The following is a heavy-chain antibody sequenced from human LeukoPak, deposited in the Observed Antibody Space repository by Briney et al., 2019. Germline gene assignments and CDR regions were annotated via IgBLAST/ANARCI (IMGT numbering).Heavy chain of an antibody. CDR2: MNPNSGNT. D-gene: IGHD3-3*01. J-gene: IGHJ6*02. V-gene: IGHV1-8*01. CDR3: ARGRITIFGRATGYYYGMDV. CDR1: GYTFTSYD. Sequence: ASVKVSCKASGYTFTSYDINWVRQATGQGLEWMGWMNPNSGNTGYAQKFQGRVTMTRNTSISTAYMELSSLRSEATAVYYCARGRITIFGRATGYYYGMDVWGQGTTVTVSS.